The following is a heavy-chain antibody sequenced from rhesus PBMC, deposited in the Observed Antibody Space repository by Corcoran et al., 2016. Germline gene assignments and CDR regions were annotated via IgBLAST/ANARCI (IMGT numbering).Heavy chain of an antibody. J-gene: IGHJ4*01. CDR3: ARGGSGILYFDY. V-gene: IGHV4-160*01. CDR1: GGSFSSYW. Sequence: QVQLQESGPGLVKPSETLSLTCAVSGGSFSSYWWGWIRQPPGKGLEWIGSSYGSRRTTEYNPSLKSRTTSSRDTSTNQFSLKLSSVTAADTAVYYCARGGSGILYFDYWGQGVLVTVSS. D-gene: IGHD6-25*01. CDR2: SYGSRRTT.